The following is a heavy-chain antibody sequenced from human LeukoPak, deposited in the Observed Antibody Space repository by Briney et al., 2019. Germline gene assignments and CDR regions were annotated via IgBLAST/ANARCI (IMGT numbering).Heavy chain of an antibody. CDR1: GFTFSSYW. CDR3: ARDVFLFRVPPGPLDY. V-gene: IGHV3-7*03. Sequence: GGSLRLSCAASGFTFSSYWMSWVRQAPGKGLEWVANIKQDGREKYYVDSVKGRFTISRDNAKNSLYLQMNSLRAEDTAVYYCARDVFLFRVPPGPLDYWGQGTLVTVSS. D-gene: IGHD3-10*02. CDR2: IKQDGREK. J-gene: IGHJ4*02.